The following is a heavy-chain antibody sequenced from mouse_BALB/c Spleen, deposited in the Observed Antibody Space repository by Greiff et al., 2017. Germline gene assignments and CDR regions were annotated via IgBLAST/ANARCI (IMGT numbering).Heavy chain of an antibody. CDR3: ARYLFAY. CDR2: ISSGSSTI. D-gene: IGHD5-1*01. J-gene: IGHJ3*01. Sequence: EVKLVESGGGLVQPGGSRKLSCAASGFTFSSFGMHWVRQAPEKGLEWVAYISSGSSTIYYADTVKGRFTISRDNPKNTLFLQMTSLRSEDTAMYYCARYLFAYWGQGTLVTVSA. CDR1: GFTFSSFG. V-gene: IGHV5-17*02.